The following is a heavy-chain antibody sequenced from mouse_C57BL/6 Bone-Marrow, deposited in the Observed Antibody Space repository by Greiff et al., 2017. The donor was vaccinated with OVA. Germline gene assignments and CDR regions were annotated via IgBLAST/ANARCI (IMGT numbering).Heavy chain of an antibody. CDR2: IWRGGST. CDR3: AKKDGFAY. CDR1: GFSLPRYG. Sequence: VKVEGSGPGLVQPSQSLSITCPASGFSLPRYGVPWVRQSPGKGLEWLGVIWRGGSTDYNAAFMSRLSITKDNSKSQVFFKMNSLQADDTAIYYCAKKDGFAYWGQGTLVTVSA. J-gene: IGHJ3*01. V-gene: IGHV2-5*01.